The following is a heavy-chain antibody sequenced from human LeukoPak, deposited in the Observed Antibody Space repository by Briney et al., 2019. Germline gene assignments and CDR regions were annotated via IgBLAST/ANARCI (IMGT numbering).Heavy chain of an antibody. CDR2: ISGSGGST. Sequence: GGSLRLSCAASGFTFSSYAMSWVGQAPGKGLEWVSAISGSGGSTYYADSVKGRFTISRDNSKNTLYLQMNSLRAEDTAVYYCAKDHTPTYDSSGYYYSHDAFDIWGQGTMVTVSS. CDR1: GFTFSSYA. J-gene: IGHJ3*02. CDR3: AKDHTPTYDSSGYYYSHDAFDI. V-gene: IGHV3-23*01. D-gene: IGHD3-22*01.